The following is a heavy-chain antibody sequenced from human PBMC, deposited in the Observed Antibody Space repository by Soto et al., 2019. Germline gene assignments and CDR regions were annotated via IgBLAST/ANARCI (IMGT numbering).Heavy chain of an antibody. CDR2: IWYDGSNR. CDR3: AGDGQNLAPYAFDM. CDR1: GFSFSSHA. V-gene: IGHV3-33*01. Sequence: QVQLVESGGGVVQPGMSLRLSCATSGFSFSSHAMHWVRQAPGKGLEWVAQIWYDGSNRYYADSMRGRFTISRDFFKNTAFLQMDSLRAEDTAVYYCAGDGQNLAPYAFDMWGQGTLVTVSS. J-gene: IGHJ3*02.